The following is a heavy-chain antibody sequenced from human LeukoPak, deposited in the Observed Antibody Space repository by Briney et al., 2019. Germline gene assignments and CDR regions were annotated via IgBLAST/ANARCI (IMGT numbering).Heavy chain of an antibody. V-gene: IGHV4-59*12. CDR2: IYYSGST. CDR1: GGSISSYY. D-gene: IGHD6-19*01. Sequence: NPSETLSLTCTVSGGSISSYYWSWIRQPPGKGLEWIGYIYYSGSTNYNPSLKSRVTISVDTSKNQFSLKLNSVTAADTAVYYCARDYGEWLVPSSWGQGTVVTVSS. J-gene: IGHJ5*02. CDR3: ARDYGEWLVPSS.